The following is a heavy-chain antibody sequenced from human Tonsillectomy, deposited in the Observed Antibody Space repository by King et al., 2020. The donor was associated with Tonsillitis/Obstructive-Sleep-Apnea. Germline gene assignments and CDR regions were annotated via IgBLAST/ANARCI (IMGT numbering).Heavy chain of an antibody. CDR1: GYTFTSYA. CDR3: ARRPTPWEALYYYYYMDV. J-gene: IGHJ6*03. CDR2: INTNTGNP. Sequence: VQLVESGSELKKPGASVKVSCKASGYTFTSYAMNWVRQAPGQGLEWMGWINTNTGNPTYAQGFTGRFVFSLDTSVSTTYLQISSLQAEDTAVYYCARRPTPWEALYYYYYMDVWGKGTTVTVSS. D-gene: IGHD1-26*01. V-gene: IGHV7-4-1*02.